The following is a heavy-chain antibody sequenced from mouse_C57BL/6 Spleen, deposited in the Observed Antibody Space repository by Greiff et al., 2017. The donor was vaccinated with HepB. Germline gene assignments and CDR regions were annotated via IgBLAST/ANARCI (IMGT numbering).Heavy chain of an antibody. CDR1: GFTFSDYG. CDR3: ATDYYGSSFSWFAY. V-gene: IGHV5-17*01. CDR2: ISSGSSTI. J-gene: IGHJ3*01. Sequence: EVQLVESGGGLVKPGGSLKLSCAASGFTFSDYGMHWVRQAPEKGLEWVAYISSGSSTIYYADTVKGRFTISRDNAKNTLFLQMTSLRSEDTAMYYCATDYYGSSFSWFAYWGQGTLVTVSA. D-gene: IGHD1-1*01.